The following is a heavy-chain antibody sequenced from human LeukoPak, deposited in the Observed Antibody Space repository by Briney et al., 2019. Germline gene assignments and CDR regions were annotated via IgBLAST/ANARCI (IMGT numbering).Heavy chain of an antibody. CDR1: GGSISSGRNY. V-gene: IGHV4-61*02. Sequence: PSETLSLTCTVSGGSISSGRNYWTWIRQPAGKGLEWIGRIYIFSGSTNYNPSLKSRVTISVDTSKNQFSLKLSTVTAADTAVYYCARVVWFGENRTYYFDYWGQGTLVTVSS. J-gene: IGHJ4*02. CDR2: IYIFSGST. D-gene: IGHD3-10*01. CDR3: ARVVWFGENRTYYFDY.